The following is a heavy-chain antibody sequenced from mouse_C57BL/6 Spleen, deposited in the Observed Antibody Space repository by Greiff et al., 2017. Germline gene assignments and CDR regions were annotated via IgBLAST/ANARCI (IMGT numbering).Heavy chain of an antibody. CDR1: GYTFTSYG. CDR2: IYPRSGNT. D-gene: IGHD2-4*01. Sequence: QVQLQQSGAELARPGASVKLSCKASGYTFTSYGISWVKQRTGQGLEWIGEIYPRSGNTYYNEKFKGKATLTADKSSSTAYMELRSLTSEDSAVYFCAIYDYDGYAMDYWGQGTSVTVSS. CDR3: AIYDYDGYAMDY. V-gene: IGHV1-81*01. J-gene: IGHJ4*01.